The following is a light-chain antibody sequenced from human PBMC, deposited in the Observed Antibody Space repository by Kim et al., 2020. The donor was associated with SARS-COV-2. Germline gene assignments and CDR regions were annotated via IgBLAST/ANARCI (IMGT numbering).Light chain of an antibody. V-gene: IGLV1-40*01. CDR3: QSYDSSLSDSV. CDR2: GNS. Sequence: QRVTISCSTSSTNIEAVYDDHWYHRLPGIAAKLLIYGNSDRPPGVPDQFSGSKSGTSASLAITGLQAEDEADYYCQSYDSSLSDSVFGGGTQLTVL. CDR1: STNIEAVYD. J-gene: IGLJ2*01.